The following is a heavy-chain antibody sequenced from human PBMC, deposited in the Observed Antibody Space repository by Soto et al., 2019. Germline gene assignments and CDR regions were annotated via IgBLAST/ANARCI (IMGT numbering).Heavy chain of an antibody. D-gene: IGHD6-13*01. V-gene: IGHV4-59*08. CDR3: ARSWGAFDI. CDR1: GGSISSDY. J-gene: IGHJ3*02. CDR2: IYYSGST. Sequence: QVQLQESGPGLVKPSETLSLTCTVSGGSISSDYWSWIRQPPGKGLGWIGYIYYSGSTNYNPSLKGRVTISVDTSKYQFSLKLSSVTAADTAVYYCARSWGAFDIWGQGTVVSVSS.